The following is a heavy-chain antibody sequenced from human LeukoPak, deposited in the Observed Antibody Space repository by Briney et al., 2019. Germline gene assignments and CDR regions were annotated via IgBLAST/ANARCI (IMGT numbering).Heavy chain of an antibody. CDR1: GFTLSNYD. J-gene: IGHJ5*02. V-gene: IGHV3-21*01. CDR3: ARADCSSSTCYLRRSWFDP. D-gene: IGHD2-2*01. Sequence: GGSLRLSCAASGFTLSNYDMNWVRQAPGKGLEWVSSISTSSRYIYYKDSVRGRFTISRDDAKNSLHLEMNSLRAEDTAVYFCARADCSSSTCYLRRSWFDPWGQGTLVTVSS. CDR2: ISTSSRYI.